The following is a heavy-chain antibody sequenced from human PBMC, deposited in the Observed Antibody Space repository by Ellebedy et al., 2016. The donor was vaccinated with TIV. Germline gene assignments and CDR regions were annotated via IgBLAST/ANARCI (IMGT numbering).Heavy chain of an antibody. V-gene: IGHV3-74*01. CDR1: GFTFSLYA. CDR3: ATDEGGSYDS. CDR2: ISRDGDIR. J-gene: IGHJ4*02. D-gene: IGHD1-26*01. Sequence: GGSLRLSCAASGFTFSLYAMHWIRQAPGKGLEWVSRISRDGDIRGYAEFAKGRFTVSRDNTKNTLYLQMSGLRADDSAVYYCATDEGGSYDSWGQGTRVSVSS.